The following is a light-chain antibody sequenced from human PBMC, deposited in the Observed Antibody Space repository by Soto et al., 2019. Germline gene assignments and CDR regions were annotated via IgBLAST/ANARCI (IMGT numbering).Light chain of an antibody. V-gene: IGKV3-20*01. J-gene: IGKJ1*01. CDR3: EQYGGSPRT. CDR1: QSSNSI. Sequence: VLPQSPGTLSWPPGEGATLSCRAIQSSNSILACPQQRRGQDPRLLINATSNRTTAMPNTFSGSGPGTDFTLTISGLESEDFAVYYCEQYGGSPRTFGQGTKVDIK. CDR2: ATS.